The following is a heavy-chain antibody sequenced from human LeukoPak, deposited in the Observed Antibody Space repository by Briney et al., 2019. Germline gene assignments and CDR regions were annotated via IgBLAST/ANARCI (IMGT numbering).Heavy chain of an antibody. D-gene: IGHD5-12*01. V-gene: IGHV4-34*01. J-gene: IGHJ4*02. CDR1: GGSFSGYY. CDR3: ARVSPSHSGPEDY. CDR2: INHSGST. Sequence: SETLSLTCAVYGGSFSGYYWSWIRQPPGKGLEWIGEINHSGSTNYNPSLKSRVTISVDTSKNQFSLKLSSVTAADTAVYYCARVSPSHSGPEDYWGQGTLVTVSS.